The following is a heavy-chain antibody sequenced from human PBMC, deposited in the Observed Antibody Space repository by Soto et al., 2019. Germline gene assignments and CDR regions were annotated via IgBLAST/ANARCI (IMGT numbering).Heavy chain of an antibody. CDR2: RSGSGGST. D-gene: IGHD2-2*01. CDR1: GFTFSRYA. J-gene: IGHJ4*02. CDR3: AKVELPACPDY. V-gene: IGHV3-23*01. Sequence: GGSLRLSFAASGFTFSRYAMSWGGQAPAKGLEWVSARSGSGGSTYYADSVKGRFTISRDNCKNTLYLQMNILRAADKAVYYCAKVELPACPDYWGQGTLVTVSS.